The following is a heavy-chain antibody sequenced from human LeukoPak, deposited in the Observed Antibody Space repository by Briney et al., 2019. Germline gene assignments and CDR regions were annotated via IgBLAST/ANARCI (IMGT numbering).Heavy chain of an antibody. CDR3: ARTTKSYYYGMDV. D-gene: IGHD2-8*01. Sequence: PSETLSLTCTVSGGSISSYYWSWIRQPPGKGLEWIGYIYYSGSTNYNPSLKSRVTISVDTSKNQFSLKLSSVTAADTAVYYCARTTKSYYYGMDVWGQGTTVTVSS. V-gene: IGHV4-59*08. J-gene: IGHJ6*02. CDR2: IYYSGST. CDR1: GGSISSYY.